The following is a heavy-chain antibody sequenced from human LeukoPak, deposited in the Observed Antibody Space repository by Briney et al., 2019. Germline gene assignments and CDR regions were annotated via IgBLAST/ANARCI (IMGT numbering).Heavy chain of an antibody. V-gene: IGHV3-21*01. CDR2: ISSSSSYI. CDR3: ARSRSGYYEDY. D-gene: IGHD3-22*01. Sequence: GGSLRLSCAASGFTFSSYSMNWVRQAPGKGLEWVSSISSSSSYIYYADSVKGRFTISRDNAKNSLYLQVNSLSAEDTAVYYCARSRSGYYEDYWGQGTLVTVSS. J-gene: IGHJ4*02. CDR1: GFTFSSYS.